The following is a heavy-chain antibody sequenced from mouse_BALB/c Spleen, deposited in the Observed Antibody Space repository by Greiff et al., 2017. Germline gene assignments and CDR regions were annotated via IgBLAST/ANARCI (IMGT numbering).Heavy chain of an antibody. D-gene: IGHD2-13*01. CDR3: ARDGDGPYAMDY. J-gene: IGHJ4*01. V-gene: IGHV5-4*02. Sequence: EVQRVESGGGLVKPGGSLKLSCAASGFTFSDYYMYWVRQTPEKRLEWVATISDGGSYTYYPDSVKGRFTISRDNAKNNLYLQMSSLKSEDTAMYYCARDGDGPYAMDYWGQGTSVTVSS. CDR2: ISDGGSYT. CDR1: GFTFSDYY.